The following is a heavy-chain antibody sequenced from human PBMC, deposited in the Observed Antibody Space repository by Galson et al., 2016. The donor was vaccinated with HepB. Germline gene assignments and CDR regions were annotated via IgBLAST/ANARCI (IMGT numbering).Heavy chain of an antibody. CDR2: INPNSGAT. CDR1: GYTFAAYS. D-gene: IGHD3-16*02. V-gene: IGHV1-2*04. J-gene: IGHJ3*01. CDR3: ARSPYDYVWGSDRYTAAAFDV. Sequence: SVKVSCKASGYTFAAYSIHWVRQVPGQGLEWMGRINPNSGATHYAPKFQGLVTMTSDTPISTAYMELNSLRSDDTALYFCARSPYDYVWGSDRYTAAAFDVWGQGTEVTVSS.